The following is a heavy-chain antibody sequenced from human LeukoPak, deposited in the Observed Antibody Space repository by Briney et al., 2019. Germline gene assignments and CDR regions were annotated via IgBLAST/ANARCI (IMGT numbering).Heavy chain of an antibody. V-gene: IGHV1-46*01. CDR2: INPSGGST. J-gene: IGHJ6*02. Sequence: ASVKVSCKASGYTFTSYYMHWVRQAPGQGLEWMGIINPSGGSTSYAQKFQGRVTMTRDTSTSTVYMELSSLRSEDTAVYYCARETIAVAGTSYYGTDVWGRGTTVTVSS. D-gene: IGHD6-19*01. CDR3: ARETIAVAGTSYYGTDV. CDR1: GYTFTSYY.